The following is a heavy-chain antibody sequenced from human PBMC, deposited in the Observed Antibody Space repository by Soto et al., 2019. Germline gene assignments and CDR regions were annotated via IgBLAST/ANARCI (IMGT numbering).Heavy chain of an antibody. V-gene: IGHV1-46*01. CDR1: GYTFTSYD. CDR3: ARQKSGYSSSWYHYYYGMDV. J-gene: IGHJ6*02. Sequence: ASVKVSCTASGYTFTSYDIHWVRQAPGQGLEWMGIINPSGGSTSYAQKFQGRVTMTGDTSTSTVYMELSSLRSEDTAVYYCARQKSGYSSSWYHYYYGMDVWGQGTTVTVSS. D-gene: IGHD6-13*01. CDR2: INPSGGST.